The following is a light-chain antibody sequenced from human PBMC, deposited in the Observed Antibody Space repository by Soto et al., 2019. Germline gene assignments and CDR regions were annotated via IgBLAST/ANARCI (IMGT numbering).Light chain of an antibody. CDR1: QSISSY. Sequence: DIQMTQSPSSLSASVGDRVTITCRASQSISSYLNWYQQKPGKAPKLLIYAASSLQSGVPSRFSGSGSGTDFTLTISSLQPEDFATYYCQQGYSTPQTFGGVTKVEIK. CDR3: QQGYSTPQT. V-gene: IGKV1-39*01. CDR2: AAS. J-gene: IGKJ4*01.